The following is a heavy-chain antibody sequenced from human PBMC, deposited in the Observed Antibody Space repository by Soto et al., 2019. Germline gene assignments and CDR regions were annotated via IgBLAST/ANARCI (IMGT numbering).Heavy chain of an antibody. J-gene: IGHJ2*01. CDR1: GYTFTSYG. CDR3: ARDRSALGYCSGGSCYEGYFDL. CDR2: ISAYNGNT. V-gene: IGHV1-18*01. Sequence: QVQLVQSGAEVKKPGASVKVSCKASGYTFTSYGISWVRQAPGQGLEWMGWISAYNGNTNYAQKLQGRVTMTTDTSTSTAYMELRSLRSDDTAMYYCARDRSALGYCSGGSCYEGYFDLWGRGTLVTVSS. D-gene: IGHD2-15*01.